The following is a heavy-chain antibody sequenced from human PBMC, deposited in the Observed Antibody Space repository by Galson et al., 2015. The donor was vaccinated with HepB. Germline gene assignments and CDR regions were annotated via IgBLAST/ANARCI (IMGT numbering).Heavy chain of an antibody. D-gene: IGHD6-13*01. Sequence: SLRLSCAASGFSFSGYSMTWVRQAPGKGLECVSYISGSGRSIDYEDSVKGRFTISRDNAKNSLYLQMNSLRDEDTAVYYCARVEHSSLGGGFDIWGQGTMVTVSS. CDR3: ARVEHSSLGGGFDI. CDR1: GFSFSGYS. J-gene: IGHJ3*02. CDR2: ISGSGRSI. V-gene: IGHV3-48*02.